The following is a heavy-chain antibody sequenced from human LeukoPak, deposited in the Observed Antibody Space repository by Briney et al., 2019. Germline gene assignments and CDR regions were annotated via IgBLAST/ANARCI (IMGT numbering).Heavy chain of an antibody. Sequence: GASVKVSCKASGGTFSRYAISWVRQAPGQGLEWMGGIIPIFGTANYAQKFQGRVTITADESTSTAYMELSSLRSEDTAVYYCARPDYGGIKGPFDYWGQGTLVTVSS. V-gene: IGHV1-69*13. D-gene: IGHD4-23*01. J-gene: IGHJ4*02. CDR2: IIPIFGTA. CDR3: ARPDYGGIKGPFDY. CDR1: GGTFSRYA.